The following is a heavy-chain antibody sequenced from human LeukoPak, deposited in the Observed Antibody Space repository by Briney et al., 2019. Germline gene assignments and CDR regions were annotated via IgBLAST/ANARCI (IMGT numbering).Heavy chain of an antibody. D-gene: IGHD2-15*01. CDR3: ARDVGEGFCSGGSCSDY. CDR2: INPSGGST. J-gene: IGHJ4*02. V-gene: IGHV1-46*01. Sequence: ASVKVSCKASGYTFTSYYMHWVRQAPGQGLEWMGIINPSGGSTSYAQKFQGRVTMTTDTSTSTVYMELRSLRSDDTAVYYCARDVGEGFCSGGSCSDYWGQGTLVTVSS. CDR1: GYTFTSYY.